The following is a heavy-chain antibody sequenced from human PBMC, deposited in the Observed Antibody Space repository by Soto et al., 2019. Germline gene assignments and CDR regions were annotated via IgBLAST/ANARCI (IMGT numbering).Heavy chain of an antibody. CDR2: IYHGGTT. CDR1: GGSVTSGSYY. CDR3: ARDSSGSYGY. D-gene: IGHD1-26*01. Sequence: SETLSLTCTVSGGSVTSGSYYWTWIRQSPGKGLEWIGFIYHGGTTKYNSSLKSRVTISIDKSKNQFSLRLTSVTAADTAVYFCARDSSGSYGYWGPGTLVTVSS. V-gene: IGHV4-61*01. J-gene: IGHJ4*02.